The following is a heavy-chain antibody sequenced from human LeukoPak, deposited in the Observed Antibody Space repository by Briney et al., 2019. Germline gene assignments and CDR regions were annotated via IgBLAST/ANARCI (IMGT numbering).Heavy chain of an antibody. D-gene: IGHD6-19*01. CDR2: ISWNSGSI. V-gene: IGHV3-9*03. CDR1: GFTFDDYA. J-gene: IGHJ4*02. CDR3: ARGSSGWYGGYFDH. Sequence: GGSLRLSCAASGFTFDDYAMHWVRQAPGKGLEWVSGISWNSGSIGYADSVKGRFTISRDNAKNSLYLQMNSLRAEDMALYYCARGSSGWYGGYFDHWGQGTLVTVSS.